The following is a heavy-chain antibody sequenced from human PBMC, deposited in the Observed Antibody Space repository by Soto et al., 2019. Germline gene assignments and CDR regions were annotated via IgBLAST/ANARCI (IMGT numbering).Heavy chain of an antibody. D-gene: IGHD1-26*01. CDR1: GYTFTSYG. CDR3: ASRVGSAYYYYYGMDV. Sequence: ASVKVSCKASGYTFTSYGISWVRQAPGQGLEWMGWISAYNGNTNYAQKLQGRVTMTTDTSTSTAYMELRSLRSDDTAVYYCASRVGSAYYYYYGMDVWGQGTTVTVSS. J-gene: IGHJ6*02. V-gene: IGHV1-18*04. CDR2: ISAYNGNT.